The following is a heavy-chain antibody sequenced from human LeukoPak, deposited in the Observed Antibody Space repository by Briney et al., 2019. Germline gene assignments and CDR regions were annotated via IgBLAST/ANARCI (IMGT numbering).Heavy chain of an antibody. V-gene: IGHV4-59*12. CDR2: IYHSGST. J-gene: IGHJ4*02. CDR1: GGSISSYY. Sequence: PSETLSLTCTVSGGSISSYYWSWIRQPPGKGLEWIGEIYHSGSTYYNPSLKSRVTISVDRSKNQFSLKLSSVTAADTAVYYCARGRYDSSGYYSPSFDYWGQGTLVTVSS. CDR3: ARGRYDSSGYYSPSFDY. D-gene: IGHD3-22*01.